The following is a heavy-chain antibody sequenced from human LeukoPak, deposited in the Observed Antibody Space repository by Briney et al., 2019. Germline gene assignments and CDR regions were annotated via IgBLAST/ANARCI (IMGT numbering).Heavy chain of an antibody. V-gene: IGHV1-69*05. CDR2: IIPIFGTA. D-gene: IGHD3-9*01. J-gene: IGHJ6*03. CDR3: ARGILRYFDEWGILPPTQSKLYYYYMDV. CDR1: GGTFSSYA. Sequence: ASVKVSCKASGGTFSSYAISWVRQAPGQGLEWMGGIIPIFGTANYAQKFQGRVTITTDESTSTAYMELSSLRSEDTAVYYCARGILRYFDEWGILPPTQSKLYYYYMDVWGKGTTVTVSS.